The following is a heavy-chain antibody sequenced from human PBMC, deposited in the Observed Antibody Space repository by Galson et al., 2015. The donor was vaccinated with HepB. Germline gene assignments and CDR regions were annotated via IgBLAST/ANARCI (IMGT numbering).Heavy chain of an antibody. CDR1: GFTVSSNY. V-gene: IGHV3-53*01. Sequence: SLRLSCAASGFTVSSNYMSWVRQAPGKGLEWVSVIYSGGSTYYADSVKGRFTISRDKSKNTLYLQMNSLRAEDTAVYYCARDGPVNPFDYWGQGTLVTVSS. CDR3: ARDGPVNPFDY. J-gene: IGHJ4*02. D-gene: IGHD4-17*01. CDR2: IYSGGST.